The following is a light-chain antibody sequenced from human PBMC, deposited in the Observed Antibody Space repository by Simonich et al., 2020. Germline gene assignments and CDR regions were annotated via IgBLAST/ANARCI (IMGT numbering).Light chain of an antibody. V-gene: IGKV3D-20*01. J-gene: IGKJ1*01. CDR3: QQYGSSPRT. CDR1: QSVSSSY. CDR2: DAS. Sequence: EIVLTQSPGTLSLSPGERATLSCRASQSVSSSYLAWYQQKPGLAPRLLIYDASSRATGIPDRFSGSGSGTDFTLTISRLEPEDVAVYYCQQYGSSPRTFGQGTKVEIK.